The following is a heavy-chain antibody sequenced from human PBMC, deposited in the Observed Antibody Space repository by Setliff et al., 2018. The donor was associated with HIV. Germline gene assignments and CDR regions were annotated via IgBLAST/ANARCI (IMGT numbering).Heavy chain of an antibody. CDR1: GGSISSGSYY. CDR2: IYTSGST. Sequence: SETLSLTCTVSGGSISSGSYYWSWIRQPAGKGLEWIGHIYTSGSTNYNPSLKSRVTISVDTSKNQFSLKLSSVTASDTAVYYCAREGVPAAVMWYDPWGQGTLVTVSS. D-gene: IGHD2-2*01. CDR3: AREGVPAAVMWYDP. V-gene: IGHV4-61*09. J-gene: IGHJ5*02.